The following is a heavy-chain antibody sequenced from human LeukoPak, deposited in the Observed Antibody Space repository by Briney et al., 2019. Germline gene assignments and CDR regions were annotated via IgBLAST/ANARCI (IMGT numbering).Heavy chain of an antibody. CDR3: ARVRYGSGYDAFDI. D-gene: IGHD3-10*01. Sequence: NPGGSLRLSCAASGFTFSSYSMNWVRQAPGKGLEWVSSISSSSSYIYYADSVKGRFTISRDNAKNSLYLQMNSLRAEDTAVYYCARVRYGSGYDAFDIWGQGTMVTVSS. CDR2: ISSSSSYI. V-gene: IGHV3-21*01. CDR1: GFTFSSYS. J-gene: IGHJ3*02.